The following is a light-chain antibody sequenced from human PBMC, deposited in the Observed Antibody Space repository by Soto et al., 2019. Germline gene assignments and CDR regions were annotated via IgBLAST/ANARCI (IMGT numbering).Light chain of an antibody. Sequence: SYELTQPLSVSVALGQTARITCGGNNIGSKNVHWYQQKPGQASVLVIYRDSNRPSGIPERFSGSNSGNTATLTISRAQAGDEADYYCQVWDSSTARVFGGGTKVTVL. J-gene: IGLJ3*02. V-gene: IGLV3-9*01. CDR3: QVWDSSTARV. CDR2: RDS. CDR1: NIGSKN.